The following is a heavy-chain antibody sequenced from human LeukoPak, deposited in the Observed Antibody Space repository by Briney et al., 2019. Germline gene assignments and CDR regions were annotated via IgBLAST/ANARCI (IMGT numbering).Heavy chain of an antibody. CDR1: GYTFTSYV. CDR2: ISAYNGNT. V-gene: IGHV1-18*04. CDR3: ARDPYQDPGIEVAGMRFDY. J-gene: IGHJ4*02. Sequence: ASVKVSCKASGYTFTSYVISWVRQAPGQGLEWMGWISAYNGNTNYAQKLQGRVTMTTDTSTSTAYMELRSLRSDDTAVYYCARDPYQDPGIEVAGMRFDYWGQGTLVTVSS. D-gene: IGHD6-19*01.